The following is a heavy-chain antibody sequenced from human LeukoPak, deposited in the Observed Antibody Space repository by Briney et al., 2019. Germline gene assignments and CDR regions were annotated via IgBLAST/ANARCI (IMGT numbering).Heavy chain of an antibody. CDR1: GFTVSSNY. D-gene: IGHD6-19*01. Sequence: TGGSLRLSCAASGFTVSSNYMSWVRQAPGKGLEWVSVIYSGGSTYYADSVKGRFTISRDNSKNALYLQMNSLRAEDTAVYYCARSSGWYAPFDYWGQGTLVTVPS. CDR2: IYSGGST. CDR3: ARSSGWYAPFDY. J-gene: IGHJ4*02. V-gene: IGHV3-66*01.